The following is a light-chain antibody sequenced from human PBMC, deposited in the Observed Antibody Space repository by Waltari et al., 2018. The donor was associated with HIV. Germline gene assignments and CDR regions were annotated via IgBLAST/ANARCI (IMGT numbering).Light chain of an antibody. J-gene: IGLJ1*01. V-gene: IGLV1-44*01. CDR3: AAWDDSLDGYV. Sequence: QSVLTQPPSASGTPGQRVTISCSGSSSNIERNTVNWYQQFPGTTPKVVIYSSNQRPSVVPDRFSGARSVTSASLAISGLQSEDEAHYYCAAWDDSLDGYVFGPGTEVTVL. CDR2: SSN. CDR1: SSNIERNT.